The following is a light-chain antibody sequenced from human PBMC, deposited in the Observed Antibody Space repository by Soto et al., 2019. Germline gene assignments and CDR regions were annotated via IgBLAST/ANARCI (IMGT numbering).Light chain of an antibody. V-gene: IGKV3-20*01. CDR3: QQYDNSPWT. J-gene: IGKJ1*01. CDR1: QSVSSSF. Sequence: EIVLTQSPGTLSLSPGERATLSCRASQSVSSSFLAWYQQKPGQAPRLLIYGPSSRATGIPDRFSGSGSGTDFTLTISRLEPEDFAVYYWQQYDNSPWTFGQGTKVEIK. CDR2: GPS.